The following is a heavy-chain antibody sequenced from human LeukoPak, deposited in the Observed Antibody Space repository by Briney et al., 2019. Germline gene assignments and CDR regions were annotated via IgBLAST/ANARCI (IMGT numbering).Heavy chain of an antibody. D-gene: IGHD6-13*01. CDR1: GFTFSSYD. Sequence: PWETLRLSCTASGFTFSSYDIHWGRMAPGPGLDLEGVISYDGSNKNYADSVKGRFTISRDNSKNTLYLQMNSLRTEDTAVYFCARVAAAGTYYYYYMDVWGKGTTVTVSS. J-gene: IGHJ6*03. CDR2: ISYDGSNK. CDR3: ARVAAAGTYYYYYMDV. V-gene: IGHV3-30*04.